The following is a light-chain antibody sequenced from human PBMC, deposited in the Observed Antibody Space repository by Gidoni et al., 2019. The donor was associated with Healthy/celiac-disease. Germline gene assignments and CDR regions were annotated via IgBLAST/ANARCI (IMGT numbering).Light chain of an antibody. CDR1: QSVRSN. V-gene: IGKV3-15*01. CDR3: QQYNNWPET. Sequence: EIVMTQSPATLSVSPGERATLSCRASQSVRSNLAWYPQKPGQAPRLLIYGASTRATGIPARFSGSGSGTEFTLTISSLQSEDFAVYYCQQYNNWPETFGQXTKLEIK. J-gene: IGKJ2*01. CDR2: GAS.